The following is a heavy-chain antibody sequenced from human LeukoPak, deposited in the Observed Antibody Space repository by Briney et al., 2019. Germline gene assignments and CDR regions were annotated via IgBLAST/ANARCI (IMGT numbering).Heavy chain of an antibody. CDR1: GFTFSDYY. D-gene: IGHD3-3*01. Sequence: GGSLRLSCAASGFTFSDYYMSWIRQAPGKGREGVSYISSSGSTIYYADSVKGRFTISRDNAKNSLYLQMNSLRAEDTAVYYCARVSYYDFWSGYNNWFDPWGQGTLVTVSS. J-gene: IGHJ5*02. V-gene: IGHV3-11*01. CDR3: ARVSYYDFWSGYNNWFDP. CDR2: ISSSGSTI.